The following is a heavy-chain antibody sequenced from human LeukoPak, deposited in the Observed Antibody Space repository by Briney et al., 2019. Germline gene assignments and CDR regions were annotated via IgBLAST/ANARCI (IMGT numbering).Heavy chain of an antibody. V-gene: IGHV1-24*01. J-gene: IGHJ4*02. Sequence: ASVKVSCKVSGYTLTELSMHWVRQAPGKGLEWMGGFDPEDGETIYAQKFQGRVTMTEDTSTDTAYMELSSLRSEDTAVYYCATVSLRWYPEGGFDYWGQGTLVTVSS. CDR1: GYTLTELS. D-gene: IGHD4-23*01. CDR2: FDPEDGET. CDR3: ATVSLRWYPEGGFDY.